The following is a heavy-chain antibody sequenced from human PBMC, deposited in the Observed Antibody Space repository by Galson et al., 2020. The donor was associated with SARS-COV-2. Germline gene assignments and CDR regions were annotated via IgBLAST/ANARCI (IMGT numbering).Heavy chain of an antibody. D-gene: IGHD3-22*01. J-gene: IGHJ4*02. Sequence: GESLKISCAASGFTFSNAWMSWVRQAPGKGLEWVGRIKSKTDGGTTDYAAPVKGRFTISRDDSKNTLYLQMNSLKTEDTAVYYCTTGYYYDSSGYPDYWGQGTLVTVSS. CDR3: TTGYYYDSSGYPDY. CDR1: GFTFSNAW. V-gene: IGHV3-15*01. CDR2: IKSKTDGGTT.